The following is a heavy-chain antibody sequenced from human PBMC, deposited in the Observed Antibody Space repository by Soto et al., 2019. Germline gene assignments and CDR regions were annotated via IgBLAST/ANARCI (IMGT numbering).Heavy chain of an antibody. CDR3: ASAYCTNGVCYPTRPYYYGMDV. CDR1: GGSISSGGYS. J-gene: IGHJ6*02. V-gene: IGHV4-30-2*01. D-gene: IGHD2-8*01. CDR2: IYHSWST. Sequence: PSETLSLTCAVSGGSISSGGYSWSWIRQPPGKGLEWIGYIYHSWSTYYNPSLKSRVTISVDRSKNQFSLKLSSVTAADTAVYYCASAYCTNGVCYPTRPYYYGMDVWGQGTTVT.